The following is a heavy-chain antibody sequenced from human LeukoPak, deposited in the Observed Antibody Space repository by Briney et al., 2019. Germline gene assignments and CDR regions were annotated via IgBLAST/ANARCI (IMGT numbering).Heavy chain of an antibody. J-gene: IGHJ5*02. D-gene: IGHD3-10*01. Sequence: SGPALVKPTQTLTLTCTFSGFSLSTSGMCVSWIRQPPGKALEWLARIDWDDDKYYSTSLKTRLTISKDTSKNQVVLTMTNMDPVDTATYYCARIFYGSGRGGTNNWFDPWGQGTLVTVSS. CDR2: IDWDDDK. CDR3: ARIFYGSGRGGTNNWFDP. CDR1: GFSLSTSGMC. V-gene: IGHV2-70*11.